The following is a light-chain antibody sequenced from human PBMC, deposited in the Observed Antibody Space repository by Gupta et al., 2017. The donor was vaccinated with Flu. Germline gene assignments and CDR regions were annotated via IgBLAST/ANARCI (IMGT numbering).Light chain of an antibody. V-gene: IGLV2-14*01. CDR1: SSDVGTYNY. Sequence: QSALTQPASVSGSPGQSITISCTGASSDVGTYNYVSWYQQHPGRAPKLMIYEVSNRPSGVSNRFSGSTSGNTASLTISGLQAEDESDYYCSSYTRGNTWVFGGGTRLTVL. CDR2: EVS. CDR3: SSYTRGNTWV. J-gene: IGLJ3*02.